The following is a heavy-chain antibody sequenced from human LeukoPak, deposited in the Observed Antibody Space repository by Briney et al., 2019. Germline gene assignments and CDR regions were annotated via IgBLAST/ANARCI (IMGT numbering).Heavy chain of an antibody. V-gene: IGHV3-30*18. J-gene: IGHJ4*02. CDR1: GFTFSSYG. CDR3: AKDPPEYYYDSSVSAPGGY. D-gene: IGHD3-22*01. Sequence: GGSLRLSCAASGFTFSSYGMHWVRQAPGKGLEWVAVISYDGSNKYYADSVKGRFTISRDNSKNTLYLQMNSLRAEDTAVYYCAKDPPEYYYDSSVSAPGGYWGQGTLVTVSS. CDR2: ISYDGSNK.